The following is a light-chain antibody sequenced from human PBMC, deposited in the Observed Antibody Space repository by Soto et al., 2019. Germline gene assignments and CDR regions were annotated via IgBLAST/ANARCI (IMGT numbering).Light chain of an antibody. CDR2: GVT. CDR1: SSDVGDYTY. V-gene: IGLV2-14*03. Sequence: QSALTQPASVSGSPGQSLTISCTGSSSDVGDYTYVSWYQQHPGKAPKLIICGVTNRPSGVSNRFSGSKSGNTASLTISGLQAEDEADYYCSSYTRSTKSVVFGGGTKVTVL. CDR3: SSYTRSTKSVV. J-gene: IGLJ2*01.